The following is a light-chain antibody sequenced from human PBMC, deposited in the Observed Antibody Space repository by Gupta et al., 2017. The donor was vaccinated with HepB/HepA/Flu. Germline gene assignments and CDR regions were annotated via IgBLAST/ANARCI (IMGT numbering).Light chain of an antibody. J-gene: IGKJ1*01. Sequence: ASVGDRVTITCRASQGIRNDLGWYQQKPGKAPKRLIYDVSTLQSGVPSRFRGRGSETEFTLTITRLQPEDSATYYCLQDYSYPRTFGQGTKVEIK. CDR2: DVS. CDR1: QGIRND. CDR3: LQDYSYPRT. V-gene: IGKV1-17*01.